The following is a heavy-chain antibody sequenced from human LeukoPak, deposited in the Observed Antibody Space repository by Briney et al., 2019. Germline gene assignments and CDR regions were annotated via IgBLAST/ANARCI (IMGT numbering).Heavy chain of an antibody. D-gene: IGHD3-10*01. CDR2: ISISTSTI. CDR3: ARDVFHGSGSPYFDS. J-gene: IGHJ4*02. CDR1: GFTFSSHS. Sequence: GGSLRLSCAASGFTFSSHSMHWVRQATGKGLEWTSYISISTSTIYYADSVKGRFTISRDNAKNSLYLQMNSLRAEDTAVYYCARDVFHGSGSPYFDSWGQGTLVTVSS. V-gene: IGHV3-48*04.